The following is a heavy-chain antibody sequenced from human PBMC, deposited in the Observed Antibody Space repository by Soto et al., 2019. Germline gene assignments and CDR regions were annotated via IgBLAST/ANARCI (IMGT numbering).Heavy chain of an antibody. V-gene: IGHV1-18*04. D-gene: IGHD6-13*01. CDR2: ISVYNGIT. Sequence: QIQLVQSGAEVKKPGASVKVSCKASGYTFISYGITWVRQAPGQGLEWMGWISVYNGITNYAQNVQGRVTMTTDTSTSTAYMELRSLRPDDTAVYFCARAKDLEYSSSWGAFDYWGQGTLVTVSS. J-gene: IGHJ4*02. CDR1: GYTFISYG. CDR3: ARAKDLEYSSSWGAFDY.